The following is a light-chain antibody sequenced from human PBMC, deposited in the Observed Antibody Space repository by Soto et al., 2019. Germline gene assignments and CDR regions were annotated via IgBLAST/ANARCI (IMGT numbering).Light chain of an antibody. CDR1: QSVSNN. J-gene: IGKJ1*01. CDR3: QQYNNWPPWT. CDR2: GAS. Sequence: EIVMTQSPATRSVSPGERATLSCRASQSVSNNLAWYQQKPGQAPRLLIYGASTRATGIPARFSGSGSGTEFNLTISSLQSEDFAVYYCQQYNNWPPWTFGQGTKVEIK. V-gene: IGKV3-15*01.